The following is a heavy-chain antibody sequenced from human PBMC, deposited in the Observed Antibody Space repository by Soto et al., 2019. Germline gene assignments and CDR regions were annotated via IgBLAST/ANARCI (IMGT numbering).Heavy chain of an antibody. CDR2: FDPEDGET. Sequence: ASVKVSCKVSGYTLTELSMHWLRQAPGKGLEWMGGFDPEDGETIYAQKFQGRVTMTEDTSTDTAYMELSSLRSEDTAVYYCATDTVAAYYFDYWGQGTLVTVSS. D-gene: IGHD6-19*01. CDR3: ATDTVAAYYFDY. V-gene: IGHV1-24*01. CDR1: GYTLTELS. J-gene: IGHJ4*02.